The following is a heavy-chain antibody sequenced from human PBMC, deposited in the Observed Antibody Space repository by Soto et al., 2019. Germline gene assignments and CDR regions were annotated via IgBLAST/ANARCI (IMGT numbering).Heavy chain of an antibody. Sequence: EVQLVESGGGLVQPGGSLRLSCAASGFTFSSYWMSWVRQAPGKGLEWVANIKQDGSEKYYVDSVKGRFTISRDNAKNSLYLQMNSLRAEDTAVYYCARGGSGYYNVDYYYGMDVWGQGTTVTVSS. V-gene: IGHV3-7*03. CDR1: GFTFSSYW. CDR3: ARGGSGYYNVDYYYGMDV. CDR2: IKQDGSEK. D-gene: IGHD3-3*01. J-gene: IGHJ6*02.